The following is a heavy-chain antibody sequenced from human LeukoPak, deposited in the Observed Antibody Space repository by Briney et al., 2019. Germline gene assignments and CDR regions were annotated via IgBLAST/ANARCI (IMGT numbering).Heavy chain of an antibody. J-gene: IGHJ4*02. CDR1: GFTFGSYV. CDR2: ISLSGGST. CDR3: ARRNYDDHGDPFDY. D-gene: IGHD4-17*01. V-gene: IGHV3-23*01. Sequence: GGCLRLSCAASGFTFGSYVMSWVRQAPGKGLEWVSDISLSGGSTYYADSVKGRFTISRDNSKNTLYLQLVNLRAEDTAVYYCARRNYDDHGDPFDYWGQGTLVTVSS.